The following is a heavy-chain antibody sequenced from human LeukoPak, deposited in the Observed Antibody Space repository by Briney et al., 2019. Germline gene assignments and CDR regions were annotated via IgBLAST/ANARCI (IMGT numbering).Heavy chain of an antibody. CDR1: GFTFSNYW. CDR3: AKTDSSSWYNYYYYMDV. Sequence: GGSLRLSCAASGFTFSNYWMHWVRQAPGKGLEWVSAISGSGGSTYYADSVKGRFTISRDNSKNTLYLQMNSLRAEDTAVYYCAKTDSSSWYNYYYYMDVWGKGTTVTVS. V-gene: IGHV3-23*01. D-gene: IGHD6-13*01. CDR2: ISGSGGST. J-gene: IGHJ6*03.